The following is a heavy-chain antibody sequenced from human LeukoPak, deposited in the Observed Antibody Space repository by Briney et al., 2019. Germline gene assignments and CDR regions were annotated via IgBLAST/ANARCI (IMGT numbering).Heavy chain of an antibody. D-gene: IGHD6-19*01. J-gene: IGHJ6*02. CDR3: ARDRSGFRGYYYYGMDV. CDR1: GFTFRTYS. V-gene: IGHV3-30*03. Sequence: GGSLRLSCAASGFTFRTYSIHWVRQAPGKGLEWVTVASADGRTQLYSDSVKGRFTISRDNSKNTLYLQMNSLRVEDTAVYYCARDRSGFRGYYYYGMDVWGQGTTVTVSS. CDR2: ASADGRTQ.